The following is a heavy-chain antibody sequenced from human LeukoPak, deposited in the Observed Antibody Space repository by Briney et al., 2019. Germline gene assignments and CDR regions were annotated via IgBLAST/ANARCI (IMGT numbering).Heavy chain of an antibody. D-gene: IGHD6-6*01. CDR3: ARRVSSSLYYYYYMDV. J-gene: IGHJ6*03. CDR1: GYTFTSYD. V-gene: IGHV1-8*01. CDR2: MNPNSGNT. Sequence: ASVKVSCKASGYTFTSYDINWVRQATGQGLEWMGWMNPNSGNTGYAQKFQGRVTMTRNTSISTAYMELSSLRSEDTAVYYCARRVSSSLYYYYYMDVWGKGTTATVSS.